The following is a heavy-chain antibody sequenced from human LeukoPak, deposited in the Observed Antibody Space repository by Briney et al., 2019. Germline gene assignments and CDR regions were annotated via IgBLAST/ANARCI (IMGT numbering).Heavy chain of an antibody. Sequence: ASVKVSCKVSGYTFTDYYMHRVQQAPGKGLEWMGLVDPEDGETIYAEKFQGRVTITADTSTDTAYMELSSLRSEDTAVYYCRIAVAGTTDYWGQGTLVTVSS. J-gene: IGHJ4*02. CDR2: VDPEDGET. V-gene: IGHV1-69-2*01. CDR1: GYTFTDYY. D-gene: IGHD6-19*01. CDR3: RIAVAGTTDY.